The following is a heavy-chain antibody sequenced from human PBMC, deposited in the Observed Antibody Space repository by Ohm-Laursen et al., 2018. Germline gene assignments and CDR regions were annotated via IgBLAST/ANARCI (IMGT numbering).Heavy chain of an antibody. D-gene: IGHD2-2*02. CDR1: GGSFSGYY. CDR3: ARGPIVVVPAAIRGIDY. Sequence: TLSLTCAVYGGSFSGYYWSWIRQPPGKGLEWIGEVNHSGSTNYNPSLKSRVTISVDTSKNQFSLKLSSVTAADTAVYYCARGPIVVVPAAIRGIDYWGQGTLVTVSS. J-gene: IGHJ4*02. V-gene: IGHV4-34*01. CDR2: VNHSGST.